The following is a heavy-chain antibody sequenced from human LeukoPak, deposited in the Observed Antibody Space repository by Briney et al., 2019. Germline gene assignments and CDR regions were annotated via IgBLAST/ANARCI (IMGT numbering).Heavy chain of an antibody. Sequence: RGSPRLSPAPSVFTFTRYAMSWVSQSPGTGLEWFSAVSGSGSTTYYADSVRGRFTISRDNSKNTLYLQMSSLRAEDTALYYCARRGNFESSALTSQTPYYFDYWGQGTLVTVSS. CDR1: VFTFTRYA. CDR3: ARRGNFESSALTSQTPYYFDY. V-gene: IGHV3-23*01. J-gene: IGHJ4*02. D-gene: IGHD3-22*01. CDR2: VSGSGSTT.